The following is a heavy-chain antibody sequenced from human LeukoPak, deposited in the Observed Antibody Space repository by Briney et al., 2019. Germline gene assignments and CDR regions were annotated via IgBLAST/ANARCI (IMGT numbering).Heavy chain of an antibody. CDR1: GYTFTRYD. J-gene: IGHJ5*02. CDR3: ARRWPYCSGGSCQTRGGWFDP. CDR2: MNPNSGNT. V-gene: IGHV1-8*01. D-gene: IGHD2-15*01. Sequence: ASVKVSCKASGYTFTRYDINWVRQATGQGLEWVGWMNPNSGNTGYAQKFQGRVTMTRNTSIGTAYVELSSLRSEDTAVYYCARRWPYCSGGSCQTRGGWFDPWGQGTLVTVSS.